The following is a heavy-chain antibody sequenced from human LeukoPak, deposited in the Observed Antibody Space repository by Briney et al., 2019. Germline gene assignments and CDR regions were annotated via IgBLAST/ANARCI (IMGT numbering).Heavy chain of an antibody. Sequence: SETLSLTCAVYGGSFSGYYWSWIRQPPGKGLEWIGSIYHSGSTYYNPSLKSRVTISVDTSKNHFSLKLTSVTAADTAVYYCARIETYSSGWYDAFFDYWGQGTLVTVSS. CDR1: GGSFSGYY. J-gene: IGHJ4*02. CDR3: ARIETYSSGWYDAFFDY. CDR2: IYHSGST. V-gene: IGHV4-34*01. D-gene: IGHD6-19*01.